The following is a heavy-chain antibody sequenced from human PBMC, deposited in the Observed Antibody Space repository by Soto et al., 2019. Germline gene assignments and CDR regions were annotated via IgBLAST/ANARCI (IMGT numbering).Heavy chain of an antibody. CDR3: ARMGGDYDY. CDR2: IYYSGST. Sequence: PSETLSLTCTVSGGSISSSSYYWGWIRQPPGKGLEWIGNIYYSGSTYYNPSLKSRVTISVDTSKNQFSLKLSSVTAADTAVYYCARMGGDYDYWGQGTLVTVSS. D-gene: IGHD2-21*02. V-gene: IGHV4-39*07. CDR1: GGSISSSSYY. J-gene: IGHJ4*02.